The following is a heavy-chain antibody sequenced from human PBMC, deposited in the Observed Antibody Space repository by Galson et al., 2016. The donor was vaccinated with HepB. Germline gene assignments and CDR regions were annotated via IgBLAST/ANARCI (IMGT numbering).Heavy chain of an antibody. Sequence: LRLSCAASGFTFNGYWMSWVRQAPGKGLEWVANIKQDGGETSYVDSVKGRFNISRDNAKNSLYLHMNSLRAEDTAVYYWARWRRNYYDTGGYFGAWGQGTLVTVSS. CDR1: GFTFNGYW. J-gene: IGHJ5*02. CDR2: IKQDGGET. D-gene: IGHD3-22*01. CDR3: ARWRRNYYDTGGYFGA. V-gene: IGHV3-7*03.